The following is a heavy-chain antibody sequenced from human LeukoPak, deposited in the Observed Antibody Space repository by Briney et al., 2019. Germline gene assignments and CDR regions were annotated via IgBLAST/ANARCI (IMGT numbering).Heavy chain of an antibody. V-gene: IGHV1-46*02. Sequence: ASVKVSCKASGYTFNSSYMHWVRQAPGQGLEWMGIINPSDDSTRYAQKFQGRVTMTKDTSTNTVYMHLSSLSSDDTAVYYCARAYYESSAYRHAVYFDYWGQGTLVTVS. J-gene: IGHJ4*02. CDR1: GYTFNSSY. D-gene: IGHD3-22*01. CDR3: ARAYYESSAYRHAVYFDY. CDR2: INPSDDST.